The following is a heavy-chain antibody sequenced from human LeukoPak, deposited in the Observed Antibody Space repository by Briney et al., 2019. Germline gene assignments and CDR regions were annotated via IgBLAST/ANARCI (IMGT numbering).Heavy chain of an antibody. D-gene: IGHD2-2*01. CDR3: AKEPREYCSSTSCPNWFDS. CDR2: ISASGGTT. V-gene: IGHV3-23*01. Sequence: GGSLRLSCAAPGFTFNNYAMSWVRQAPGKGLEWVSAISASGGTTYYADSVKGRFTISRDNSENTLFLQMNSLRAEDTAVYYCAKEPREYCSSTSCPNWFDSWGQGTLVTVSS. J-gene: IGHJ5*01. CDR1: GFTFNNYA.